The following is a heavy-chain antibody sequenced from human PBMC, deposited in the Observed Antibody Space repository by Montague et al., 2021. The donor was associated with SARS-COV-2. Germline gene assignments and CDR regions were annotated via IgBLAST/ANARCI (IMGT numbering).Heavy chain of an antibody. CDR3: ARTYAPSAVAVDY. J-gene: IGHJ4*02. V-gene: IGHV2-70*11. CDR2: IDWDDDK. D-gene: IGHD6-19*01. CDR1: GFSLNTGGMC. Sequence: PALVKPTQTLTLTCTFSGFSLNTGGMCVSWIRQPPGEALEWLARIDWDDDKYYSTSLKTRLTISKDTSKNQVVLTMTNMDPVDTATYYCARTYAPSAVAVDYWGQGTLVTVSS.